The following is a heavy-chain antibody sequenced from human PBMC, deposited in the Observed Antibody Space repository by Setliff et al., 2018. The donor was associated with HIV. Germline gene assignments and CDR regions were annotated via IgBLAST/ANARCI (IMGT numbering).Heavy chain of an antibody. Sequence: SETLSLTCTVSGAYISTYFWSWIRQSPGRGLEWIGYIHDSGSSKYNPSLKSRLTMSLDTPTNSFSLKLTSVTAADTAVYYCARDWVSDNGDRRFDLWGRGTLVTAPQ. CDR3: ARDWVSDNGDRRFDL. D-gene: IGHD4-17*01. CDR1: GAYISTYF. V-gene: IGHV4-59*01. CDR2: IHDSGSS. J-gene: IGHJ2*01.